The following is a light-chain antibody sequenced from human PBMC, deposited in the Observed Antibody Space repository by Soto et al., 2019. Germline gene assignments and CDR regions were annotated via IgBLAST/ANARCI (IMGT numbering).Light chain of an antibody. CDR1: SSNIGANYD. CDR2: GNS. Sequence: QSALTQPPSVSGAPGQRVTISCTGSSSNIGANYDVHWYQQRPGTAPKLLIFGNSNRPSGVPDRFSGSKSGTSASLAITGLQAEDEAVYYCASKTTSSTVLFGGGTKLTVL. CDR3: ASKTTSSTVL. V-gene: IGLV1-40*01. J-gene: IGLJ2*01.